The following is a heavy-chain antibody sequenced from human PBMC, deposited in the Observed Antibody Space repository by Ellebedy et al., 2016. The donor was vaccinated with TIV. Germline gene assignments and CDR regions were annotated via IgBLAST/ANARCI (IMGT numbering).Heavy chain of an antibody. V-gene: IGHV3-66*01. CDR1: ELTVSSSY. CDR2: VFIDGTT. CDR3: ATETYNDVDLDVWGIFEI. Sequence: GGSLRLSCLASELTVSSSYMSRVRQAPGKGREWVSTVFIDGTTTYADSVRGRFTIPRDTSKNTLYIQLESLRAEDTALYYCATETYNDVDLDVWGIFEIWGQGTMVTVSS. D-gene: IGHD3-16*01. J-gene: IGHJ3*02.